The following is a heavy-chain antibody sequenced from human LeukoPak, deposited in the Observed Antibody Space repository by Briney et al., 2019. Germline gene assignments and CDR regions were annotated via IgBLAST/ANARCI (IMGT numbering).Heavy chain of an antibody. D-gene: IGHD1-26*01. V-gene: IGHV3-48*02. Sequence: GGSLRLSCAASGFSFSTFGMNWVRQAPGKGLEWVSYISSSSGTIFYADSVKGRFTISRDNAKNSLYLQMNSLRDEDTAVYYCARDSGLIMGALNCVYGGQGTLVTVSS. CDR1: GFSFSTFG. CDR3: ARDSGLIMGALNCVY. CDR2: ISSSSGTI. J-gene: IGHJ4*02.